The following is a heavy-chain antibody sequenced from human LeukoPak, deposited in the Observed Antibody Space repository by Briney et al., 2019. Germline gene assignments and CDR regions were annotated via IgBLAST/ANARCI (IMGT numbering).Heavy chain of an antibody. V-gene: IGHV1-2*02. J-gene: IGHJ4*02. Sequence: MEWINPNSGGTNYAQKFQGRVTMTRDTSISTAYMELSRLRSDDTAVYYCARHNMSPLDYWGQGTLVTVSS. CDR3: ARHNMSPLDY. D-gene: IGHD2/OR15-2a*01. CDR2: INPNSGGT.